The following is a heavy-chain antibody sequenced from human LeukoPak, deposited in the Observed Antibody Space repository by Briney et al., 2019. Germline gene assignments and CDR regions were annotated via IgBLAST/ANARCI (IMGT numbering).Heavy chain of an antibody. D-gene: IGHD2-15*01. CDR3: ARSDSYTWFDP. CDR1: GYSFTDYY. Sequence: GASVQVSCKASGYSFTDYYIHWMRQAPGQGLDWMGWINPDSGGTSYAQKFQGRVTMTRDTSISTVYVELSRLRSDDTAVYYCARSDSYTWFDPWGQGTLVTVSS. J-gene: IGHJ5*02. V-gene: IGHV1-2*02. CDR2: INPDSGGT.